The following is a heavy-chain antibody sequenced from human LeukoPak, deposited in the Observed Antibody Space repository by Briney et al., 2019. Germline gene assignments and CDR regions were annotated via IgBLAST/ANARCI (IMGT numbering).Heavy chain of an antibody. CDR3: ASARGSNYGSLGD. Sequence: GESLRLSCAASGFTFSSYGMHWVRQAPGKGLEWVAVISYDGSNKYYADSVKGRFTISRDNSKNTLYLQMNSLRAEDTAVYYCASARGSNYGSLGDWGQGTLVTVSS. V-gene: IGHV3-30*03. D-gene: IGHD5-18*01. J-gene: IGHJ4*02. CDR1: GFTFSSYG. CDR2: ISYDGSNK.